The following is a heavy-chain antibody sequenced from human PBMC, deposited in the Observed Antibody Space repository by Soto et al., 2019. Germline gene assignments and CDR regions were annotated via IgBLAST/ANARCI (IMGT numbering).Heavy chain of an antibody. CDR3: AREGNLGRWIQPLDS. CDR2: IHYNGNT. CDR1: GGSISSYS. V-gene: IGHV4-59*01. Sequence: SETLSLTCTVSGGSISSYSWSWIRKTPGKGLEWIGNIHYNGNTKYSPSLKSRVTMSVDTSKNHFSLKLISVTAADTAVYFCAREGNLGRWIQPLDSWGQGTLVTVSS. J-gene: IGHJ4*02. D-gene: IGHD2-2*03.